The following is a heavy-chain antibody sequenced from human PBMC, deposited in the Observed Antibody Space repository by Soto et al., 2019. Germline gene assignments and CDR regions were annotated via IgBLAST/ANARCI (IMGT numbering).Heavy chain of an antibody. CDR1: GASISGFY. V-gene: IGHV4-4*07. CDR2: IYATGTT. J-gene: IGHJ5*02. Sequence: SETLSLTCTVSGASISGFYWSWIRKSAGKGLEWIGRIYATGTTDYNPSLKSRVMMSVDTSKKQFSLKLRAVTAADTAVYYCVRDGTKTLRDGFDPWGQGISVTVSS. CDR3: VRDGTKTLRDGFDP. D-gene: IGHD1-1*01.